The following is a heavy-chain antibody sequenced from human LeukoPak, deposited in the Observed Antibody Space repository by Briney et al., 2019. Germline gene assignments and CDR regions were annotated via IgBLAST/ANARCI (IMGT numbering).Heavy chain of an antibody. CDR1: GFNFDNFA. Sequence: GESLRLSCTASGFNFDNFAMHWVRQPLGEGLEWVAVISHDGRTKYYADSMKGRITISRDNSKNTLFLQMNNLRSEDTAVYFCARPSPPGDGYNPPDHWGQGTLVTVSS. J-gene: IGHJ4*02. V-gene: IGHV3-30*04. D-gene: IGHD5-24*01. CDR3: ARPSPPGDGYNPPDH. CDR2: ISHDGRTK.